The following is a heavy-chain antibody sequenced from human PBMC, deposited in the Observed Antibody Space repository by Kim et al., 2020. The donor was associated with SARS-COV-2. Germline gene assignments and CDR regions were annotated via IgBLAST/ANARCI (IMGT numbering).Heavy chain of an antibody. J-gene: IGHJ4*02. CDR3: ARRGITIFGVVGHIDY. Sequence: GESLKISCKGSGYSFTSYWIGWVRQMPGKGLEWMGIIYPGDSDTRYSPSFQGQVTISADKSISTAYLQWSSLKASDTAMYYCARRGITIFGVVGHIDYWGQGTLVTVSS. CDR2: IYPGDSDT. V-gene: IGHV5-51*01. CDR1: GYSFTSYW. D-gene: IGHD3-3*01.